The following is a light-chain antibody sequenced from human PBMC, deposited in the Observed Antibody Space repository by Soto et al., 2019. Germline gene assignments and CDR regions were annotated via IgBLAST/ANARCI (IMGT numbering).Light chain of an antibody. CDR2: EVS. J-gene: IGLJ1*01. CDR3: CSYAGSSTFVV. CDR1: SSDVGSYNL. Sequence: QSALTQPDSVSGSPGQSITISCTGTSSDVGSYNLVSWYQQHPGKAPKLMIYEVSKRPSGVSNRFSGSKSGNTASLTISGLQAEDEADYYCCSYAGSSTFVVFGTGTKVTVL. V-gene: IGLV2-23*02.